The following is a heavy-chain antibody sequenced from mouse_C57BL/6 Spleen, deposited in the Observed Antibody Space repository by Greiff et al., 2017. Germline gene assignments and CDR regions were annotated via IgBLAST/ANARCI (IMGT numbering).Heavy chain of an antibody. V-gene: IGHV1-15*01. CDR1: GYTFTDYE. CDR2: IDPETGGT. D-gene: IGHD2-4*01. J-gene: IGHJ2*01. Sequence: QVQLQQSGAELVRPGASVTLSCKASGYTFTDYEMHWVKQTPVHGLEWIGAIDPETGGTAYNQKFKGKAILTADKSSSTAYMELRSLTSEDSAVYYCTREGYDSFDYWGQGTTLTVSS. CDR3: TREGYDSFDY.